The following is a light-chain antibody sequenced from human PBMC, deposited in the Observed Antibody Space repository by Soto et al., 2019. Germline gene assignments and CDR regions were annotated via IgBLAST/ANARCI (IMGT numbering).Light chain of an antibody. J-gene: IGKJ4*01. CDR3: QQYARSPLA. V-gene: IGKV3-20*01. CDR2: DAS. CDR1: QNVARNY. Sequence: EIVLTQSPGTLSLSPGERATLSCRASQNVARNYLAWYQQRPGQAPRLLIYDASTRATGIPDRFSGSGSGTDFTLTISRLEPEDFAVYFCQQYARSPLAFSGGTKVDIK.